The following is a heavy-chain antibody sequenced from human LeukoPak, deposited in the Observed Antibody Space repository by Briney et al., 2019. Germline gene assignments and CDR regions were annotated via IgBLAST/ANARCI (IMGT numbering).Heavy chain of an antibody. Sequence: SGTLSLTCAVYGGSFSGYYWSWIRQPPGKGLEWIGEINHSGSTNYNPSLKSRVTISVDTSKNQFSLKLSSVPAADTAVYYCARGNDIVVVPAATHYYYYGMDVWGQGTTVTVSS. CDR1: GGSFSGYY. J-gene: IGHJ6*02. D-gene: IGHD2-2*01. CDR3: ARGNDIVVVPAATHYYYYGMDV. CDR2: INHSGST. V-gene: IGHV4-34*01.